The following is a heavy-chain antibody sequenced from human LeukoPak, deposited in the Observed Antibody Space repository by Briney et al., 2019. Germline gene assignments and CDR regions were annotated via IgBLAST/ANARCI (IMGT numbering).Heavy chain of an antibody. V-gene: IGHV4-39*01. CDR1: GGSISSSSYY. J-gene: IGHJ3*02. Sequence: PSETLSLTCTVSGGSISSSSYYWGWIRQPPGKGLEWIGSIYYSGSTYYNSSLKSRVTISVDTSKNQFSLKLSSVTAADTAVYYCARSLMTLSDAFDIWGQGTMVTVSS. CDR2: IYYSGST. D-gene: IGHD2/OR15-2a*01. CDR3: ARSLMTLSDAFDI.